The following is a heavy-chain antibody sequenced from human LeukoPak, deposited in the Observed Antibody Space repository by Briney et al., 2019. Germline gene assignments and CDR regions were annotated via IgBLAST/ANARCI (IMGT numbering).Heavy chain of an antibody. CDR3: ATTPGYSSGREY. CDR2: INHSGST. J-gene: IGHJ4*02. Sequence: SETLSLTCAVYGGSFSGYYWSWIRQPPGKGLEWIGEINHSGSTNYNPSLKSRVTISVETSKNQFSLKLNSVTAADTAVYYCATTPGYSSGREYWGQGTLVTVSS. V-gene: IGHV4-34*01. D-gene: IGHD6-19*01. CDR1: GGSFSGYY.